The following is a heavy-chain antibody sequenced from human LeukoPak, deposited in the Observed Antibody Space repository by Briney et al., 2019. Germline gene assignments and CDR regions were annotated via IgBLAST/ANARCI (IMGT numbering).Heavy chain of an antibody. J-gene: IGHJ6*03. CDR3: ARILRFWNYMDV. CDR2: INHSEST. D-gene: IGHD3-3*01. CDR1: GGSFSGYY. V-gene: IGHV4-34*01. Sequence: SETLSLACAVYGGSFSGYYWSWIRQPPGKGLEWIGEINHSESTNYNPSLKSRVTISVDTSKNQFSLKLSSVTAADTAVYYCARILRFWNYMDVWGKGTTVTVSS.